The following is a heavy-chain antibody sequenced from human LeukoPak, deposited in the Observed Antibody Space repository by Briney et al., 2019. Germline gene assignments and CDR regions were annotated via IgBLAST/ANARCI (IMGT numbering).Heavy chain of an antibody. Sequence: KSGGSLRLSCAASGFAFNDYNMNWVRQVPGKGLEWISSITSSSHYIYYGDSVKGRFTISRDNAKNSLYLQMNSLRADDTAVYFCASMWEGGYWGQGTLVTVSS. CDR2: ITSSSHYI. CDR1: GFAFNDYN. D-gene: IGHD1-26*01. CDR3: ASMWEGGY. V-gene: IGHV3-21*01. J-gene: IGHJ4*02.